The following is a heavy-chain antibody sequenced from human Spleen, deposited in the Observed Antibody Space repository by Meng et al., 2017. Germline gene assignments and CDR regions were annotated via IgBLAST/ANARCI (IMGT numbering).Heavy chain of an antibody. Sequence: QVQLVQSGAEVKKPGASVKVSCKASGYTFTNYGISWVRQAPGQGLEWMGWISAYNGNTNYAQKFQGRVTMTTDTSTSTAYMEVRSLRSDDTAMYYCAREPDYYDSSGYSYYIPYDYWGQGTLVTVSS. CDR3: AREPDYYDSSGYSYYIPYDY. CDR1: GYTFTNYG. J-gene: IGHJ4*02. V-gene: IGHV1-18*01. CDR2: ISAYNGNT. D-gene: IGHD3-22*01.